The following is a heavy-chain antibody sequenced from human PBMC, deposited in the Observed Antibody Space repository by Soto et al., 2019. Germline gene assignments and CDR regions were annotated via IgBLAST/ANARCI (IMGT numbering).Heavy chain of an antibody. CDR1: GGSISSSNW. D-gene: IGHD3-10*01. J-gene: IGHJ6*02. CDR3: ARLWFGELLDYYGMDV. V-gene: IGHV4-4*02. CDR2: IYHSGSA. Sequence: SETLSLTCAVSGGSISSSNWWSCVRQPSGKGLEWIGEIYHSGSANYNPSLKSRVTISVDKSKNQFSLKLSSVTAADTAVYYCARLWFGELLDYYGMDVWGQGTTVTVSS.